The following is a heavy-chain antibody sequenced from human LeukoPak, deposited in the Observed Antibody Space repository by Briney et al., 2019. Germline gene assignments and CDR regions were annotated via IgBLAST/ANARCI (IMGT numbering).Heavy chain of an antibody. CDR3: ARDRGGKEQSALGY. Sequence: ASVKVSCKASGYTFTGYYMHWVRQAPGQRLEWMGWINPNSGGTNYAQKFQGRVTMTRDTSISTAYMELSRLRSDDTAVYYCARDRGGKEQSALGYWGQGTLVTVSS. J-gene: IGHJ4*01. D-gene: IGHD1-26*01. V-gene: IGHV1-2*02. CDR2: INPNSGGT. CDR1: GYTFTGYY.